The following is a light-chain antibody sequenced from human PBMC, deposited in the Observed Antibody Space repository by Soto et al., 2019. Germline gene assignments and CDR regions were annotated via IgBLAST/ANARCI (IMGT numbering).Light chain of an antibody. CDR1: QSVNNNY. CDR2: GAS. V-gene: IGKV3-20*01. CDR3: QQYGNSPRIT. J-gene: IGKJ3*01. Sequence: EIVLTQSPGTLSLSPGERATLSCRASQSVNNNYLAWYQQKPGQAPRLLIYGASNRATGILDRFSGSGSGTDFTLTISRLEPEDFAVYYCQQYGNSPRITFGPGTKVDIK.